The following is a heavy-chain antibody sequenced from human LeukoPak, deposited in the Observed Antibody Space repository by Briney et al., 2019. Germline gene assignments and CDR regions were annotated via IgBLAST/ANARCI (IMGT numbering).Heavy chain of an antibody. D-gene: IGHD3-10*01. V-gene: IGHV4-34*01. CDR1: GGSFSGYD. Sequence: SETLSLTCAVYGGSFSGYDWSWIRQPPGKGLEWIGEINHSGSTNYNPSLKSRVTISVDTSKNQFSLKLSSVTAADTAVYYCARLSITMVRGVIGYYYYYGMDVWGEGTTVTVSS. CDR3: ARLSITMVRGVIGYYYYYGMDV. CDR2: INHSGST. J-gene: IGHJ6*04.